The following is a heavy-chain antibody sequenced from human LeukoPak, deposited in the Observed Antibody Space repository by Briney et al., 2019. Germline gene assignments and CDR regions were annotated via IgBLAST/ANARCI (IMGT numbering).Heavy chain of an antibody. J-gene: IGHJ4*02. V-gene: IGHV3-23*01. CDR1: GFTFSSYT. CDR3: AQGRDGYNPFDY. CDR2: INSDGDST. D-gene: IGHD5-24*01. Sequence: PGGSLRLSCAASGFTFSSYTMTWVRQAPGKGLDWVSSINSDGDSTYFAHSVKGRFTISGDNSKNTVHLLLNRLRAEDTAVYYCAQGRDGYNPFDYWGQGTLVTVSS.